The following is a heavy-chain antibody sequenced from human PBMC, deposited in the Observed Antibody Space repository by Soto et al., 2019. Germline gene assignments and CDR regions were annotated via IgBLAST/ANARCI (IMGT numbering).Heavy chain of an antibody. J-gene: IGHJ5*02. CDR1: GFTFSSYS. V-gene: IGHV3-48*02. D-gene: IGHD4-17*01. Sequence: GSLRLSCAASGFTFSSYSMNWVRQAPGKGLEWVSYISSSSSTIYYADSVKGRFTISRDNAKNSLYLQMNSLRDEDTAVYYCARDMTTVTYGWFDPWGQGTLVTVSS. CDR3: ARDMTTVTYGWFDP. CDR2: ISSSSSTI.